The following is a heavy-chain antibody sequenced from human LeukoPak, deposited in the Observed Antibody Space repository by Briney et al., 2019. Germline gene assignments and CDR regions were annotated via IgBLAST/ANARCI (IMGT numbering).Heavy chain of an antibody. J-gene: IGHJ4*02. CDR3: ARDIRSMTTDY. Sequence: GGSLRLSCAASGFAFSSYGMHWVRQAPGKGLEWVAVISYDGSNKYYADSVKGRFTISRDNSKNTLSLQMNSLRAEDMAVYYCARDIRSMTTDYWGQGTLVTVSS. CDR2: ISYDGSNK. V-gene: IGHV3-30*03. CDR1: GFAFSSYG. D-gene: IGHD4-17*01.